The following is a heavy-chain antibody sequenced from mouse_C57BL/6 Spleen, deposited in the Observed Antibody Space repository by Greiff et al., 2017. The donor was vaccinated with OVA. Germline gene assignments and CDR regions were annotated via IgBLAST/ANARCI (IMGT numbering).Heavy chain of an antibody. Sequence: VQLQQSGAELARPGASVKMSCKASGYTFTSYTMHWVKQRPGQGLEWIGYINPSSGYTKYNQKFKDKATLTADKSSSTAYMQLSSLTSEDSAVYYCAREQTAQATGDYWGQGTTLTVSS. CDR1: GYTFTSYT. V-gene: IGHV1-4*01. CDR2: INPSSGYT. CDR3: AREQTAQATGDY. J-gene: IGHJ2*01. D-gene: IGHD3-2*02.